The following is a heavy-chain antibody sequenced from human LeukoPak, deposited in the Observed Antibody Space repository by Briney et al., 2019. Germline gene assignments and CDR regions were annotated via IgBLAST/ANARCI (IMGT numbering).Heavy chain of an antibody. D-gene: IGHD3-10*01. CDR1: GGSFSGYY. CDR2: INHSGST. V-gene: IGHV4-34*01. CDR3: ARGFSHGALDY. Sequence: SETLSLSCAVYGGSFSGYYWSWIRQPPGKRLEWIGEINHSGSTNYNPSLKSRVTISVDTSKNQFSLKLSSVTAADTAVYYCARGFSHGALDYWGQGTLVTVSS. J-gene: IGHJ4*02.